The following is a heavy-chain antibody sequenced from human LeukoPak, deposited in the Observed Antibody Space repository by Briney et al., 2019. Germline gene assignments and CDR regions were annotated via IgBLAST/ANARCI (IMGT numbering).Heavy chain of an antibody. D-gene: IGHD2-21*02. CDR1: GGSISGYY. CDR3: ARTTSCSGDCYSGYFDL. J-gene: IGHJ2*01. CDR2: IYASGST. Sequence: SETLSLTCIVSGGSISGYYWSWVRQAAGKRLEWIGRIYASGSTNYNPSLKSRVTMSVDTSKNQFSLKLSSVTAADTAVYYCARTTSCSGDCYSGYFDLWGRGTLVTVSS. V-gene: IGHV4-4*07.